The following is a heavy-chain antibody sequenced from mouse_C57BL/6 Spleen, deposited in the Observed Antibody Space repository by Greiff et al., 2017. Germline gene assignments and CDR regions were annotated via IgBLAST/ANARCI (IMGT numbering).Heavy chain of an antibody. D-gene: IGHD1-1*01. CDR1: GYTFTSYW. CDR3: ARAYYYGSSYFFAY. V-gene: IGHV1-59*01. Sequence: QVQLQQPGAELVRPGTSVKLSCKASGYTFTSYWMHWVKQRPGQGLEWIGWIDPSDGYTNYKQKFQGKATLTVDTSSSTAYMQLSSLTSEDSAVYYCARAYYYGSSYFFAYWGQGTLVTVSA. CDR2: IDPSDGYT. J-gene: IGHJ3*01.